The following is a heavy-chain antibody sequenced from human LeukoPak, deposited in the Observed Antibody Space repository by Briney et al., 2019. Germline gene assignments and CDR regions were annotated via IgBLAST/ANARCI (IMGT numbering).Heavy chain of an antibody. J-gene: IGHJ4*02. CDR1: GFTFSTYW. V-gene: IGHV3-7*01. CDR3: ARDLRFLDDY. Sequence: GGSLRLSCAASGFTFSTYWMTWVRQAPGKGLEWVANIKQDGSEKYYVDSVKGRFTISRDNAKNSLYLQMNSLRAEDTAMYYCARDLRFLDDYWGQGTLVTVSS. D-gene: IGHD3-3*01. CDR2: IKQDGSEK.